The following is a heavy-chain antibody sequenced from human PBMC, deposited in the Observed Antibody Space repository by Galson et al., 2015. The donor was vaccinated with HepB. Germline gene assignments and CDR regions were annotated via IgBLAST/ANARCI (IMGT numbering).Heavy chain of an antibody. J-gene: IGHJ4*02. D-gene: IGHD2-15*01. CDR3: AKEGPRVVVAATRYFDY. Sequence: SLRLSCAASGFTFSSYAMSWVRQAPGKGLEWVSAISGSGGSTYYADSVKGRFTISRDNSKNTLYLQMNSLRAEDTAVYYCAKEGPRVVVAATRYFDYWGQGTLVTVSS. CDR1: GFTFSSYA. CDR2: ISGSGGST. V-gene: IGHV3-23*01.